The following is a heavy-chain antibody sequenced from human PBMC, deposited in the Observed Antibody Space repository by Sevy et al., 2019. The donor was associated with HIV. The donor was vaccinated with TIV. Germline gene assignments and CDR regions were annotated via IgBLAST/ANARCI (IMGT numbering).Heavy chain of an antibody. Sequence: GGSLRLSCAASGFTFSTYAMNWVRQAPGKGLEWVSSISGSGRYTYYADSVEGRFTISRDSSKNTLYLQMNSRRADDTAVYYCAKGFCSGGSCPRDYYYYGMDVWGQGTTVTVSS. J-gene: IGHJ6*02. CDR1: GFTFSTYA. CDR3: AKGFCSGGSCPRDYYYYGMDV. D-gene: IGHD2-15*01. V-gene: IGHV3-23*01. CDR2: ISGSGRYT.